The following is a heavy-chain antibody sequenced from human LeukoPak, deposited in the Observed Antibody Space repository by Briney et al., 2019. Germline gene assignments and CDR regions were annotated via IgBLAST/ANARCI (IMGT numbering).Heavy chain of an antibody. CDR3: ARGVEKVPPARGVYYYYYMDV. CDR2: INSDGRTT. Sequence: GGSLKLSCAASGFTLRSYWMYWVRQAPGKGLVWVSRINSDGRTTHYAESVKGRFTISRDNAKNTLYLQMNSLRAEDTAVYYCARGVEKVPPARGVYYYYYMDVWGKGTSVTVSS. V-gene: IGHV3-74*01. J-gene: IGHJ6*03. D-gene: IGHD2-2*01. CDR1: GFTLRSYW.